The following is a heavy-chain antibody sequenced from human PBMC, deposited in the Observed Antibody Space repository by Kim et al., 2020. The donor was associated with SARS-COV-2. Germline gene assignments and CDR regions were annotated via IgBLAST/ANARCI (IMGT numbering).Heavy chain of an antibody. CDR1: GFTFSSYS. J-gene: IGHJ6*02. CDR2: ISSSSSTI. V-gene: IGHV3-48*04. CDR3: ARDRRLLRDRKDGYYYYGMDV. D-gene: IGHD3-3*01. Sequence: GGSLRLFCAASGFTFSSYSMNWVRQAPGKGLEWVSYISSSSSTIYYADSVKGRFTISRDNAKNSLYLQMNSLRAEDTAVYYCARDRRLLRDRKDGYYYYGMDVWGQGTTVTVSS.